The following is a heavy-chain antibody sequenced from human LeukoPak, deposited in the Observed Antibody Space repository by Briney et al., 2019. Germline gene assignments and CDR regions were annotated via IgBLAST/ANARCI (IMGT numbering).Heavy chain of an antibody. J-gene: IGHJ4*02. Sequence: SETLSLTCTVSGGSISSYYWSWIRQPPGKGPEWIGYIYYSGSTNYNPSLKSRVTISVDTSKNQFSLNLSSVTAADTAVYYCARGGGYSGYDFGYWGQGTLVTVSS. CDR2: IYYSGST. CDR1: GGSISSYY. D-gene: IGHD5-12*01. CDR3: ARGGGYSGYDFGY. V-gene: IGHV4-59*01.